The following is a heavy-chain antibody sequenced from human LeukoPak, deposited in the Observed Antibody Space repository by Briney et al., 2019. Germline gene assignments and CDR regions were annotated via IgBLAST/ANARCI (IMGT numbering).Heavy chain of an antibody. CDR1: GFTFSKYR. CDR3: ARSQSTMATWSLDY. V-gene: IGHV3-7*01. D-gene: IGHD5/OR15-5a*01. Sequence: PGGSLRLSCVVSGFTFSKYRMTWVRQAPGKGLEWVANINQDGSDIYYLDSLGGRFTISRDNAAGSVFLHLDNLTVEDTAVYYCARSQSTMATWSLDYWGWGTRVTVSS. J-gene: IGHJ4*02. CDR2: INQDGSDI.